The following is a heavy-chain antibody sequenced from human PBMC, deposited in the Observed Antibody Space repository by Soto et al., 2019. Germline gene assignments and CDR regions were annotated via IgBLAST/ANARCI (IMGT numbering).Heavy chain of an antibody. CDR2: ISWNSGSI. J-gene: IGHJ1*01. D-gene: IGHD5-12*01. CDR3: ATGGYDIKYFQH. CDR1: GFTFDDYA. Sequence: PGGSLRLSCAASGFTFDDYAMHWVRQAPGKGLEWVSGISWNSGSIGYADSVKGRFTISRDNAKNSLYLQMNSLRAEDTALYYCATGGYDIKYFQHWGQGTLVTVSS. V-gene: IGHV3-9*01.